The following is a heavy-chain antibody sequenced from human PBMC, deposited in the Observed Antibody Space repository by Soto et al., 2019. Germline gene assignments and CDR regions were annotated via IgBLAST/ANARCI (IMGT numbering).Heavy chain of an antibody. Sequence: GESLKISCQGSGYSFASYWIGWVRQMPGKDLEWMGIIYPGDSDTRYSPSFQGQVTISADKSPRTAYLQWTSLKASDTAVYYCARTRSFTLGFYYDGMDVWGQGTTVTVSS. CDR3: ARTRSFTLGFYYDGMDV. CDR1: GYSFASYW. J-gene: IGHJ6*02. V-gene: IGHV5-51*01. CDR2: IYPGDSDT. D-gene: IGHD6-6*01.